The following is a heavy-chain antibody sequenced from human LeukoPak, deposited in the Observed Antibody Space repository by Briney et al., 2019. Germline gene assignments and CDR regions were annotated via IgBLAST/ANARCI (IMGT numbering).Heavy chain of an antibody. V-gene: IGHV3-15*01. CDR2: IKSKTDGGTT. D-gene: IGHD3-22*01. CDR3: TTHDSSGYYAIDYYYGMDV. J-gene: IGHJ6*02. Sequence: GSLRLSCAASGFTFSNAWMSWVRQAPGKGLEWVGRIKSKTDGGTTDYAAHVKGRFTISRDDSKNTLYLQMNSLKTEDTAVYYCTTHDSSGYYAIDYYYGMDVWGQGTTVTVSS. CDR1: GFTFSNAW.